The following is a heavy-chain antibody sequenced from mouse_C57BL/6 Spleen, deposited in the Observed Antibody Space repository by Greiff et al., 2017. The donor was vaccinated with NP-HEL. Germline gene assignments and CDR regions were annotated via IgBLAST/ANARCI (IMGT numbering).Heavy chain of an antibody. CDR1: GYAFSSSW. CDR3: AREGYYGSSSSFAY. CDR2: IYPGDGDT. J-gene: IGHJ3*01. V-gene: IGHV1-82*01. Sequence: VKLQQSGPELVKPGASVKISCKASGYAFSSSWMNWVKQRPGKGLEWIGRIYPGDGDTNYNGKFKGKATLTADKSSSTAYMQLSSLTSEDSAVYFCAREGYYGSSSSFAYWGQGTLVTVSA. D-gene: IGHD1-1*01.